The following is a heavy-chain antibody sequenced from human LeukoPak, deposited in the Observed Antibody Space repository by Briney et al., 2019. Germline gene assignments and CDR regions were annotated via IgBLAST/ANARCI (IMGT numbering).Heavy chain of an antibody. D-gene: IGHD3-22*01. CDR1: GVTFSSYS. J-gene: IGHJ3*02. CDR3: ARGVEGSSYYDSSGKGNALDI. V-gene: IGHV3-48*02. Sequence: GGSLRLSCAASGVTFSSYSMNWIRQAPGKGLEWVSYINSNSKTIYYADSVKDRFTISRDNAKNSLYLQMDSLRDEDTAVYYCARGVEGSSYYDSSGKGNALDIWGQGTVVTASS. CDR2: INSNSKTI.